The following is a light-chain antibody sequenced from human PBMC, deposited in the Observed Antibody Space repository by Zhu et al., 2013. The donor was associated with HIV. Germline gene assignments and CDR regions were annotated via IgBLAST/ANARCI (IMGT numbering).Light chain of an antibody. CDR2: RGF. CDR3: MQVLQTPFT. V-gene: IGKV2-28*01. Sequence: DIVMTQSPLSLPVTPGEPASISCRSSQTLLHSDGYNYLDWYLQKPGQSPQLLIYRGFYRASGVPDRFSGSGSGTDFILKISRVEAEDVGVYYCMQVLQTPFTFGPGTKVDIK. CDR1: QTLLHSDGYNY. J-gene: IGKJ3*01.